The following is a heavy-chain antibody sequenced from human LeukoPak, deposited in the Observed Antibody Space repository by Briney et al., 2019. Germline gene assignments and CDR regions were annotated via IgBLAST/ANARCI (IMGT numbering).Heavy chain of an antibody. Sequence: GGSLRLSSAASGFTFSSYAMHWVRQAPGKGLESVSAISSNGGSTYYANSVKGRFTISRDNSKNTLYLQMGSLRAEDMAVYYCAIGLRYCSSTSCLDVWGKGTTVTVSS. J-gene: IGHJ6*04. CDR2: ISSNGGST. CDR3: AIGLRYCSSTSCLDV. D-gene: IGHD2-2*01. CDR1: GFTFSSYA. V-gene: IGHV3-64*01.